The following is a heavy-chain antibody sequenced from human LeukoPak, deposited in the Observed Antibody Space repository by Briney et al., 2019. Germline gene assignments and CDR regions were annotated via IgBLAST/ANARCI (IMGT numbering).Heavy chain of an antibody. CDR3: ARGHSNLQYYYYMDV. Sequence: ASVKVSCKASGGTFSSYAISWVRQAPGQGLGWMGGIIPIFGTANYAQKFQGRVTITTDESTSTAYMELSSLRSEDTAVYYCARGHSNLQYYYYMDVWGKGTTVTVSS. D-gene: IGHD4-11*01. V-gene: IGHV1-69*05. CDR1: GGTFSSYA. CDR2: IIPIFGTA. J-gene: IGHJ6*03.